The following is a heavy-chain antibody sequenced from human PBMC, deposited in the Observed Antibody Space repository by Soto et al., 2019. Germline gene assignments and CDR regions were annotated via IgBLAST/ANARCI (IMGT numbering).Heavy chain of an antibody. D-gene: IGHD6-13*01. CDR3: VKAYSSSWYGGSD. V-gene: IGHV3-64D*08. Sequence: GGSLRLSCSASGFTFSSYAMHWVRQAPGKGLEYVSAISSNGGSTYYADSVKGRFTISRDNSKNTLYLQMSSLRAEDTAVYYCVKAYSSSWYGGSDWGQGTLVTVSS. CDR2: ISSNGGST. CDR1: GFTFSSYA. J-gene: IGHJ4*02.